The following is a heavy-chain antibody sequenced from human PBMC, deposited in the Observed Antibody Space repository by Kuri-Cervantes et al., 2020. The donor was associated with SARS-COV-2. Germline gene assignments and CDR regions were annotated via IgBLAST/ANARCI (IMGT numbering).Heavy chain of an antibody. CDR3: AKADYGGYSDAFDI. CDR1: TFTFSTYG. Sequence: GGSLRLSCAASTFTFSTYGMHWVRQAPGKGLEWVTFIRSDGRNEYYADSVKGRFTSSRDNSKNTLYLQMNSLRPEDTAVYYCAKADYGGYSDAFDIWGQGAMVTVSS. J-gene: IGHJ3*02. V-gene: IGHV3-30*02. CDR2: IRSDGRNE. D-gene: IGHD4-23*01.